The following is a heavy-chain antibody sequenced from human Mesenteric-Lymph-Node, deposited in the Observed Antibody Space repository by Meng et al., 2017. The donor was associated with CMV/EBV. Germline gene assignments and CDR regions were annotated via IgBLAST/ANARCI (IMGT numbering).Heavy chain of an antibody. CDR3: ARECLKYSSGLGVDY. Sequence: ASVNSNGYYWSWLRQPPGKGLEWIGYIYYSGFTSYSPSLKSRVTVSLDTSKNQFSLNLSSVTAADTAVYFCARECLKYSSGLGVDYWGQGTLVTVSS. J-gene: IGHJ4*02. CDR1: ASVNSNGYY. V-gene: IGHV4-61*08. CDR2: IYYSGFT. D-gene: IGHD3-22*01.